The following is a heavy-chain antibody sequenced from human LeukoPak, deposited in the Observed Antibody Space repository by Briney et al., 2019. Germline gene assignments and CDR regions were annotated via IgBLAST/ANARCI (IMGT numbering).Heavy chain of an antibody. Sequence: SETLFLTCTVSGGSISSGGYYWTWIRQLPGKGLEWIGYIYSSGSTSYNPSLKSRVTISIDTSKNQFSLRLTSVTAADTALYYCATLDTNSAWSYFDCWGQGTLVTVSS. D-gene: IGHD2-2*01. J-gene: IGHJ4*02. CDR1: GGSISSGGYY. V-gene: IGHV4-31*03. CDR3: ATLDTNSAWSYFDC. CDR2: IYSSGST.